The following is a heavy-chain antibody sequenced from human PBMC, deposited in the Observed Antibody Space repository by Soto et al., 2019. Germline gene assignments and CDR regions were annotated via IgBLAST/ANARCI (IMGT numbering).Heavy chain of an antibody. V-gene: IGHV3-30*18. D-gene: IGHD3-22*01. J-gene: IGHJ6*02. CDR3: AKRGSSGYYPGVYGMDV. Sequence: PGGSLRLSCAASGFTFSSYGMHWVRQAPGKGLEWVAVISYDGSNKYYADSVKGRFTISRDNSKNTLYLQMNSLRAEDTAVYYCAKRGSSGYYPGVYGMDVWGQGTTVTVSS. CDR1: GFTFSSYG. CDR2: ISYDGSNK.